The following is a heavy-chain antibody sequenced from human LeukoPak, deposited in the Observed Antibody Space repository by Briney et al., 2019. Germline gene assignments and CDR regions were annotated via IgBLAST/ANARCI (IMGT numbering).Heavy chain of an antibody. CDR1: GFTFSSYP. V-gene: IGHV3-30-3*01. Sequence: PGGSLRLSCGASGFTFSSYPLHWVRQAPGKGLEWVTLISYDGSKIYYADSVKGRFTISRDNSKNTLYLQMNSLRAEDTAVYYCARESGWGLPHAFDFWGQGTMVTVSS. D-gene: IGHD3-3*01. CDR3: ARESGWGLPHAFDF. CDR2: ISYDGSKI. J-gene: IGHJ3*01.